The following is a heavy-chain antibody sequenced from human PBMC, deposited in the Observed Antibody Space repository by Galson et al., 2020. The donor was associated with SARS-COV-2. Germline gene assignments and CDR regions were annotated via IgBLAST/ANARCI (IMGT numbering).Heavy chain of an antibody. CDR3: ARGLPQFVAV. Sequence: GESLKISCAASGISFTSYAMSWVRQDPGQGLERVSTIRDSGDIRYYADSVKGRFTISRDNSKNELYLQMNSLRAEDTAVYYCARGLPQFVAVWGQGTLVAVSS. J-gene: IGHJ4*02. V-gene: IGHV3-23*01. D-gene: IGHD6-19*01. CDR2: IRDSGDIR. CDR1: GISFTSYA.